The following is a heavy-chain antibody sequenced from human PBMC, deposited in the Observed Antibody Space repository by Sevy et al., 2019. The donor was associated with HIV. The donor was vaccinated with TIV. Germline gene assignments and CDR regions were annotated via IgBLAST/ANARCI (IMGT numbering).Heavy chain of an antibody. J-gene: IGHJ4*02. CDR3: ARHKAPAGTYFDY. CDR1: GSSISSIYY. CDR2: IYHGGST. D-gene: IGHD1-26*01. V-gene: IGHV4-38-2*01. Sequence: SETLSLTCAVSGSSISSIYYWGWTRQPPGKGLEWIGTIYHGGSTYYNPSLKSRVTISVDTSKNQFSLKVTSVTAADTAVYFCARHKAPAGTYFDYWGRGTLVTVSS.